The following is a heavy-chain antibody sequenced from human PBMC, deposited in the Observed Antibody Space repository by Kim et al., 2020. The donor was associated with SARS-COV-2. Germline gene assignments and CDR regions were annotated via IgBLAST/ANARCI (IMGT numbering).Heavy chain of an antibody. CDR2: INQSGST. V-gene: IGHV4-34*01. CDR3: SRLPPAGGASAFDI. Sequence: SETLSLTCAVSGGSFSGYFWSWIRQPPGKGREWIGEINQSGSTNYNPSLKSRVTISVDTSKNQFSLKLSSVTAADTAVYHCSRLPPAGGASAFDICGQGT. J-gene: IGHJ3*02. D-gene: IGHD2-8*02. CDR1: GGSFSGYF.